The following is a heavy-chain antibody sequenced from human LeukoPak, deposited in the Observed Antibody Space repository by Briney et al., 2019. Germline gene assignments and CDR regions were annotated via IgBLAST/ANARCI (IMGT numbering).Heavy chain of an antibody. CDR2: IYYSGST. CDR3: ARVRAVVGAIAEYNWFDP. J-gene: IGHJ5*02. Sequence: SETLSLTCTVSGASISSGGYYWIWIRQHPGKGLEWIGYIYYSGSTYYNPSLKSRVTISVDTSKNQFSLKLSSVTAADTAVYYCARVRAVVGAIAEYNWFDPWGQGTLVTVSS. D-gene: IGHD1-26*01. V-gene: IGHV4-31*03. CDR1: GASISSGGYY.